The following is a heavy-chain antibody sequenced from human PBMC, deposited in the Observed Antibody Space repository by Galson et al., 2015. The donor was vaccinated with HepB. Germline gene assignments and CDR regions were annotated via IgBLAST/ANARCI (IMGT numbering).Heavy chain of an antibody. CDR2: VSYDGDKK. CDR1: GFTFDDPA. V-gene: IGHV3-30*03. CDR3: ARDDWTHGNSWRNYFHH. Sequence: SLRLSCAASGFTFDDPAMHWVRQAPGKGLEWGAVVSYDGDKKSYADAVEGRFTISRANSKNKLYVQMHSLRSGDTAVYYCARDDWTHGNSWRNYFHHWGQGSLVTVSS. D-gene: IGHD6-13*01. J-gene: IGHJ4*02.